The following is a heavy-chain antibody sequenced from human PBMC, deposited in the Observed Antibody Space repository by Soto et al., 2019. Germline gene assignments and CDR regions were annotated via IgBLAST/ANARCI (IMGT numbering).Heavy chain of an antibody. D-gene: IGHD2-2*01. CDR3: ARGIEGYQSYYYAMDV. CDR1: GGTFSIYA. V-gene: IGHV1-69*13. J-gene: IGHJ6*04. CDR2: IIPIFGTA. Sequence: SVKRSSTASGGTFSIYAISWEPQAPGQGLEWMGGIIPIFGTANYAQKFQGRVTLTADESTSTAYMELSSLRYEETAVYYCARGIEGYQSYYYAMDVWDNGTKVTV.